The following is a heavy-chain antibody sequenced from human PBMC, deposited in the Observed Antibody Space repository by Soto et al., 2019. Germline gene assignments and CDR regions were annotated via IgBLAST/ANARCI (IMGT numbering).Heavy chain of an antibody. J-gene: IGHJ4*02. V-gene: IGHV4-31*01. D-gene: IGHD3-10*01. CDR3: SSFSMLWGVITPFDY. Sequence: QVQLQESGPGLVKPSQTLSLTCTVSGGSISSGGYYWSWIRQHPGKGLEWIGYIYYSRSTYYNPSRKSLVTISVDTSKNQYYLKLSSVSVVDAAVYYCSSFSMLWGVITPFDYCGQGTLVTVSS. CDR1: GGSISSGGYY. CDR2: IYYSRST.